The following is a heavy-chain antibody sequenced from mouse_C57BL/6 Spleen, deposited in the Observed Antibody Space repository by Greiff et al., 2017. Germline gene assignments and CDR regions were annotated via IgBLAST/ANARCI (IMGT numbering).Heavy chain of an antibody. Sequence: VQLQQPGAELVRPGSSVKLSCKASGYTFTSYWMHWVKQRPIQGLEWIGNIDPSDSETHYNQKFKDKATLTVDKSSSTAYMQLSSLTSEDSAVYYCARETLGRGYFDVWGTGTTGTVSS. V-gene: IGHV1-52*01. CDR3: ARETLGRGYFDV. J-gene: IGHJ1*03. CDR1: GYTFTSYW. CDR2: IDPSDSET. D-gene: IGHD4-1*01.